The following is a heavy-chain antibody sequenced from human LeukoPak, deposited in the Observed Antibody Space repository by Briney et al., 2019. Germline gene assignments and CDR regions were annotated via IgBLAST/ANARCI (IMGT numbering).Heavy chain of an antibody. D-gene: IGHD1-20*01. CDR2: INSDDSRT. V-gene: IGHV3-74*01. J-gene: IGHJ4*02. CDR3: LRDLNWSLDQ. CDR1: GFTFSAFW. Sequence: PGGSLRLSCAASGFTFSAFWMHWVRQAPGKGLVWVSRINSDDSRTTYADSVKGRFTISRDNAKNTLYLQMNSLRVEDTAVYYCLRDLNWSLDQWGQGTLVTVSS.